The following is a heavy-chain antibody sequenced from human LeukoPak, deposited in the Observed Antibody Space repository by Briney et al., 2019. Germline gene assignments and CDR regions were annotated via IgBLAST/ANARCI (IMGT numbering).Heavy chain of an antibody. J-gene: IGHJ6*02. CDR2: ISAYNGNT. CDR3: ARDPPAGTYYYYGMDV. V-gene: IGHV1-18*01. CDR1: GYTFTSYG. D-gene: IGHD2-2*01. Sequence: ASVKVSCTASGYTFTSYGISWVRQAPGQGLEWMGWISAYNGNTNYAQKLQGRVTMTTDTSTSTAYMELRSLRSDDTAVYYCARDPPAGTYYYYGMDVWGQGTTVTVSS.